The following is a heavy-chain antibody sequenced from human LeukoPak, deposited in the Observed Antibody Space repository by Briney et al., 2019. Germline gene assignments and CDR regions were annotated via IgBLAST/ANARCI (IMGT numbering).Heavy chain of an antibody. Sequence: SETLSLTCAVYGGSFSGYYLSWIRQPPGKGPEWIGEINHRGSTNYNPSLKSPVTKSVATSKYQFSLTLSPVTAAATAVYYCARGSYVLRYFDWSPPDYFDYWGQGTLVTVSS. D-gene: IGHD3-9*01. CDR3: ARGSYVLRYFDWSPPDYFDY. V-gene: IGHV4-34*01. CDR1: GGSFSGYY. CDR2: INHRGST. J-gene: IGHJ4*02.